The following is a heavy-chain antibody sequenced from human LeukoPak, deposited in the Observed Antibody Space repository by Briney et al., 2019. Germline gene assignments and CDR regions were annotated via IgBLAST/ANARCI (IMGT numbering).Heavy chain of an antibody. CDR2: INHSGST. CDR1: GGSFSGYY. D-gene: IGHD3-22*01. V-gene: IGHV4-34*01. Sequence: SETLSLTCAAYGGSFSGYYWSWIRQPPGKGLEWIGEINHSGSTNYNPSLKSRVTISVDTSKNQFSLKLSSVSAADTAVYFCARGLRLYYYDSSGYYYYWGQGTLVTVSS. J-gene: IGHJ4*02. CDR3: ARGLRLYYYDSSGYYYY.